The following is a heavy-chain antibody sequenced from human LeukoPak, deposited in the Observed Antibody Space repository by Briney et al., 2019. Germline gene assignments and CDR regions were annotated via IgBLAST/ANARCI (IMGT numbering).Heavy chain of an antibody. CDR2: IYYIGSA. CDR1: GGSISSGGYY. V-gene: IGHV4-31*03. J-gene: IGHJ4*02. Sequence: SETLSLTCTVSGGSISSGGYYWSWIRQHPEKGLEWIGYIYYIGSAYYNPSLKGRVTISVDTSNNHFSLKLRSVTAANTAVYYCAVRFVGSCTGGSCYSWDNWGQGTLVTVSS. CDR3: AVRFVGSCTGGSCYSWDN. D-gene: IGHD2-15*01.